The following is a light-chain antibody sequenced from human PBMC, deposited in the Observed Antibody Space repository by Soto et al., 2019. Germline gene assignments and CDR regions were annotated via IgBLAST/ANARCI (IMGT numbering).Light chain of an antibody. V-gene: IGKV1-5*01. CDR1: QSMSSW. CDR3: QQYNSYSVWT. Sequence: DIQMTQSPSTLSASLGDSVSITWRGSQSMSSWLAWYQQKPGKATKLMIYDAYSLESGVPSRFRGSGSGTEFTLTISSLQADDFANYYCQQYNSYSVWTCGQGTKVDIK. J-gene: IGKJ1*01. CDR2: DAY.